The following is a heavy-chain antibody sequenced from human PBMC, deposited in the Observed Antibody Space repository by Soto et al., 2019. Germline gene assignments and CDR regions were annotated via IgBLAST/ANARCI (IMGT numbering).Heavy chain of an antibody. CDR1: GGSISRGDYY. D-gene: IGHD6-13*01. CDR2: IYYSGST. Sequence: PSETLSLTCTVSGGSISRGDYYWIWIRQPPGKGLEWIGYIYYSGSTYYNPSLKSRVTISVDTSTNQFSLKLSSVTAADTAVYYCARDGRGYSSSWFLEYFDYWAQRTPVTVSS. V-gene: IGHV4-30-4*01. CDR3: ARDGRGYSSSWFLEYFDY. J-gene: IGHJ4*02.